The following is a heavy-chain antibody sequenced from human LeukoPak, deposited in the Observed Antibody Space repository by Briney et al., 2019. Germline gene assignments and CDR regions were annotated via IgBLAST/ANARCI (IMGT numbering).Heavy chain of an antibody. CDR1: GYTFTSYD. CDR2: MNPNNGNT. D-gene: IGHD3-3*01. V-gene: IGHV1-8*01. J-gene: IGHJ6*02. CDR3: ARGWRYYDFWSGYWERRKDYYGMEV. Sequence: ASVKVSCKPSGYTFTSYDINWVRQATGQGLEWMGWMNPNNGNTVCAQKFQGRVTMTRNTSISTAYMELSSLRSEDTAVYYCARGWRYYDFWSGYWERRKDYYGMEVWGPGTTVTVSS.